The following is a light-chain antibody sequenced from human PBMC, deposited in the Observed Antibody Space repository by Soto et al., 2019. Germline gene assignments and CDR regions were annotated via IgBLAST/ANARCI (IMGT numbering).Light chain of an antibody. CDR3: QVWDGSSDQV. CDR2: DDR. CDR1: NIGSKS. J-gene: IGLJ3*02. Sequence: SYELTQPPSVSVAPGQTARITCGGNNIGSKSVHWYQQRPGQAPVLVVYDDRDRPSGIPERFSGSNSGNTATLTISRVEAGDEADYYCQVWDGSSDQVFGGGTKVTVL. V-gene: IGLV3-21*02.